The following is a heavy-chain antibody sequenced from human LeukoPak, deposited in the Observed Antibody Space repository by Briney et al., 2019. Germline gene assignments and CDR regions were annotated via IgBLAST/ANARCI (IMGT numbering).Heavy chain of an antibody. CDR2: ITTRSDYT. Sequence: GRSLRLSCTASGFTFGDYAMSWVRQAPGKGLEWISSITTRSDYTYYTDSVEGRFTISRDDAKNSLFLQMNSLRVEDTAIYYCARGGTGSENDYWGQGILVTVSS. V-gene: IGHV3-21*01. CDR1: GFTFGDYA. J-gene: IGHJ4*02. D-gene: IGHD3-9*01. CDR3: ARGGTGSENDY.